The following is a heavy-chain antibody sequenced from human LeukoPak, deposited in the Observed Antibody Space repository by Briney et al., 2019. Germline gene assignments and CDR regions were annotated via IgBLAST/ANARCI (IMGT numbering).Heavy chain of an antibody. D-gene: IGHD3-22*01. CDR3: ARDSYYYDSSGSTFDY. J-gene: IGHJ4*02. CDR1: GFTLSSYA. V-gene: IGHV3-30-3*01. CDR2: ISYDGSNK. Sequence: PGRSLRLSCAASGFTLSSYAMHWVRQAPGKGLEWVAVISYDGSNKYYADSVKGRFTISRDNSKNTLYLQMNSLRAEDTAVYYCARDSYYYDSSGSTFDYWGQGTLVTVSS.